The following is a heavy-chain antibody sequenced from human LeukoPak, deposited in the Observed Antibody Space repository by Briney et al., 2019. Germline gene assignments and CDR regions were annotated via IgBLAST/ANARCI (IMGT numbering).Heavy chain of an antibody. CDR2: IFYSGST. CDR3: ARAVDCSSTSCRTYFDY. V-gene: IGHV4-59*01. Sequence: SETLSLTCTVSGGSISSYFWSWIRQPPGKGLEWIGYIFYSGSTNYNPSLKSRVTISVDTSKNQFSLKLSSVTAADTAVYYCARAVDCSSTSCRTYFDYWGQGTLVTVSS. D-gene: IGHD2-2*01. CDR1: GGSISSYF. J-gene: IGHJ4*02.